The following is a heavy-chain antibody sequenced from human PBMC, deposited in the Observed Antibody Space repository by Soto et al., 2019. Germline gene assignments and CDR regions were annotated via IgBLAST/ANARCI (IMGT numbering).Heavy chain of an antibody. CDR3: ARDRSPYYDFWSGYPPCGMDV. V-gene: IGHV4-4*07. CDR1: GGSISSYY. Sequence: QVQLQESGPGLVKPSETLSLTCTVSGGSISSYYWSWIRQPAGKGLEWIGRIYTSGSTNYNPSLKSRVTMSVDTSKNQFSLTLSSVTAADTAVYYCARDRSPYYDFWSGYPPCGMDVWGQGTTVTVSS. J-gene: IGHJ6*02. D-gene: IGHD3-3*01. CDR2: IYTSGST.